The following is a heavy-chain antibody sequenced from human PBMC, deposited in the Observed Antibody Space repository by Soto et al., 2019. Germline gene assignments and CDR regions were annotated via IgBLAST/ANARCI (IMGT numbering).Heavy chain of an antibody. CDR3: ARAAPPAYYDSSGYLYYFDY. CDR1: GFTVSSNY. Sequence: EVQLVETGGGLIQPGGSLRLSCAASGFTVSSNYMSWARQAPGKGLEWVSVIYSGGSTYYADSVKGRFTISRDNSKNTLYLQMNSLRAEDTAVYYCARAAPPAYYDSSGYLYYFDYWGQGTLVTVSS. V-gene: IGHV3-53*02. D-gene: IGHD3-22*01. CDR2: IYSGGST. J-gene: IGHJ4*02.